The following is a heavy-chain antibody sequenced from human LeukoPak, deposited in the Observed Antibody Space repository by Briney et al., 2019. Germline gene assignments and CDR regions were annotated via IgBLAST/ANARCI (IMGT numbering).Heavy chain of an antibody. V-gene: IGHV3-30*02. J-gene: IGHJ4*02. CDR3: AKERSSGWYYFDY. Sequence: GGSLRLSCAASGFTFSSYGMHWVRQAPGKGLEWVAFIRYDGSNKYYADSVKGRFTISRDNSKNTLYLQMNSLRAEDTAVYYCAKERSSGWYYFDYWGQGTLVTVSS. CDR1: GFTFSSYG. CDR2: IRYDGSNK. D-gene: IGHD6-19*01.